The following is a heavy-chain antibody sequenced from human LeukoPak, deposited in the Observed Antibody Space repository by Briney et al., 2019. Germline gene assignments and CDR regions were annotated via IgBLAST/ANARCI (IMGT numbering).Heavy chain of an antibody. J-gene: IGHJ4*02. D-gene: IGHD4-23*01. CDR3: ARGTDGNPLVYYFDY. Sequence: ASVKVSCKASGYTFTSYYMHWVRQAPGQGLEWMGIINPSGGSTSYAQKFQGRVTMTRDMSTSTVYMELSSLRSEDTAVYYCARGTDGNPLVYYFDYWGQGTLVTVSS. CDR1: GYTFTSYY. V-gene: IGHV1-46*01. CDR2: INPSGGST.